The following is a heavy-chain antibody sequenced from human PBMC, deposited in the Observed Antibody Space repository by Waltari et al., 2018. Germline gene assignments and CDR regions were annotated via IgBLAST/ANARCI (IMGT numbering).Heavy chain of an antibody. CDR3: ARVPTRYNYGFFSWFDP. V-gene: IGHV1-8*01. J-gene: IGHJ5*02. CDR2: MNPNSGKT. D-gene: IGHD5-18*01. CDR1: GYTFIRYD. Sequence: QVQLVQSGAEVKKPGASVKVSCKASGYTFIRYDINWVRQATGQGLEWMGWMNPNSGKTGYAQKFQGRVTMTRDTSISTAYMELSSLRSEDTAVYYCARVPTRYNYGFFSWFDPWGQGTLVTVSS.